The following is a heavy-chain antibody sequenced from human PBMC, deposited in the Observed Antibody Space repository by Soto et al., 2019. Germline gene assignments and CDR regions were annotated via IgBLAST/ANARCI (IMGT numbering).Heavy chain of an antibody. CDR1: GYTLTELS. J-gene: IGHJ3*02. CDR2: FDPEDGET. Sequence: ASVKVSCTVSGYTLTELSMHWVRQAPGKGLEWMGGFDPEDGETIYAQKFQGRVTMTEDTSTDTAYMELSSLRSEDTAVYYCATGIAAAPHDAFDIWGQGTMVTVSS. V-gene: IGHV1-24*01. CDR3: ATGIAAAPHDAFDI. D-gene: IGHD6-13*01.